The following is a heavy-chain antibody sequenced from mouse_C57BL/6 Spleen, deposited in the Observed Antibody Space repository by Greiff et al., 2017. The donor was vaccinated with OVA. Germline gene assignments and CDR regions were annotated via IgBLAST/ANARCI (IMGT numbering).Heavy chain of an antibody. CDR2: ISSGGDYI. CDR3: TRENYGSSSFDV. CDR1: GFTFSSYA. D-gene: IGHD1-1*01. V-gene: IGHV5-9-1*02. Sequence: EVKLVESGEGLVKPGGSLKLSCAASGFTFSSYAMSWVRQTPEKRLEWVAYISSGGDYIYYAGTVKGRFTISRDNARNTLYLQLSSLKSEDTAMYYCTRENYGSSSFDVWGTGTTVTVSS. J-gene: IGHJ1*03.